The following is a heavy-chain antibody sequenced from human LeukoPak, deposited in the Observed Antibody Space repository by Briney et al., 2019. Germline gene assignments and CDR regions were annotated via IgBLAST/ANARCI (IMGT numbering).Heavy chain of an antibody. Sequence: GGSLRLSCAASGFTFSDYYMSWIRQAPGKGLEWVSYISSSGSTIYYADSVKGRFTISRDNAKNSLYLQMNSLRAEDTAVYCCARDQYYDSSGYYDDYWGQGTLVTVSS. CDR1: GFTFSDYY. J-gene: IGHJ4*02. CDR3: ARDQYYDSSGYYDDY. V-gene: IGHV3-11*04. D-gene: IGHD3-22*01. CDR2: ISSSGSTI.